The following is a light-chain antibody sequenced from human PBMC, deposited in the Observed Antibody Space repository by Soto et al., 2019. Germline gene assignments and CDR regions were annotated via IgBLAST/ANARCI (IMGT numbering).Light chain of an antibody. V-gene: IGKV1-5*01. CDR2: DAS. CDR3: QQYSSDSPWT. Sequence: DIQMTQSPSTLSGSVGDRVTVTCRASQSISSWLAWYQQKPGKAPKLLIYDASSLESGVPSRFSGSGSGTEFTLTISSLQPDDFATYYCQQYSSDSPWTFGQGTKV. CDR1: QSISSW. J-gene: IGKJ1*01.